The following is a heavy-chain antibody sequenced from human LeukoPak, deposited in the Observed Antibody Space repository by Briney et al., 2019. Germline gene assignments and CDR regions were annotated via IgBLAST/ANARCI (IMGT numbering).Heavy chain of an antibody. CDR1: GFTFSNYA. V-gene: IGHV3-23*01. J-gene: IGHJ3*02. Sequence: GGSLRLSCAASGFTFSNYAMSWVRQAPGKGLEWVSAISGSGGSTYYADSVKGRFTISRDNSKNTLYLQMNSLRAEDTAVYYCAKSAHYDFWSGYLMGDAFDIWGQGTMVTVSS. CDR2: ISGSGGST. D-gene: IGHD3-3*01. CDR3: AKSAHYDFWSGYLMGDAFDI.